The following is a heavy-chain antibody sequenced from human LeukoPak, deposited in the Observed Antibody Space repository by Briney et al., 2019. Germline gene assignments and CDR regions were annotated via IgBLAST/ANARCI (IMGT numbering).Heavy chain of an antibody. V-gene: IGHV5-51*01. D-gene: IGHD1-26*01. J-gene: IGHJ4*02. CDR3: ARPRSGSYSYFDY. Sequence: GESLKISCKGFGFSFTNYWIAWVRQMPGKGLEWMGIIYPGDSDTRFSPSFQGQVTISADKSISTAYLQWTSLKASDTAMYYCARPRSGSYSYFDYWGQGTLVTVSS. CDR2: IYPGDSDT. CDR1: GFSFTNYW.